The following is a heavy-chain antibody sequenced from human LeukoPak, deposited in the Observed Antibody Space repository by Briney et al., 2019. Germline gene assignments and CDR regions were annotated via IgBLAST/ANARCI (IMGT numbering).Heavy chain of an antibody. CDR1: GFTFSSYE. CDR2: ISSSGSTI. J-gene: IGHJ3*02. D-gene: IGHD3-9*01. CDR3: ARVIDWLGSAFDI. V-gene: IGHV3-48*03. Sequence: PGGSLRLSCAASGFTFSSYEMNWVRQAPGKGLEWVSYISSSGSTIYYADSVKGRFTISRDNAKNALYLQMNSLRAEDTAVYHCARVIDWLGSAFDIWGQGTMVTVSS.